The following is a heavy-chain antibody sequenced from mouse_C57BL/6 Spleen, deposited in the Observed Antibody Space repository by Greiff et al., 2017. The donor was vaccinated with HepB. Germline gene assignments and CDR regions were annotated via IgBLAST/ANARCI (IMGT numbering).Heavy chain of an antibody. V-gene: IGHV1-69*01. J-gene: IGHJ4*01. D-gene: IGHD1-1*01. Sequence: QVQLQQSGAELVMPGASVKLSCKASGYTFTSYWMHWVKQRPGQGLEWIGEIDPSDSYTNYNQKFKGKSTLTVDKSSSTAYMQLSSLTSEDSAVYYCAIDYGGGYAMDYWGQGTSVTVSS. CDR2: IDPSDSYT. CDR1: GYTFTSYW. CDR3: AIDYGGGYAMDY.